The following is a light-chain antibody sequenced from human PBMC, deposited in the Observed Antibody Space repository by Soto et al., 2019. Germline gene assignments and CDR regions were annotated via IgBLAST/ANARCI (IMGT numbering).Light chain of an antibody. CDR1: ISDVGGYNY. CDR2: DVN. V-gene: IGLV2-14*03. J-gene: IGLJ2*01. CDR3: SSYTSSSTLV. Sequence: QSALTQPASVSGSPGQSITISCTGTISDVGGYNYVSWYQHHPGKAPKLMIYDVNNRPSGVSNRFSGSKSGNTASLTISGIQAEDEADYYCSSYTSSSTLVFGGGTKLTVL.